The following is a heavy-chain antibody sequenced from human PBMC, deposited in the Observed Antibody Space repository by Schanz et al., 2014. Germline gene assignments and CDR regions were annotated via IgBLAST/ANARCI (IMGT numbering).Heavy chain of an antibody. CDR2: MNESHSTI. CDR3: AKYRGYYRVSGSYRELEY. D-gene: IGHD3-10*01. Sequence: EVHLLESGGGLVPPGGSLRLSCAASGFSFSSYAMGWVRQARGKGLEWVSAMNESHSTIYYADSVRGRFTISRDNAENTLFLQMNSLRAEDTAVYYCAKYRGYYRVSGSYRELEYWGQGTLLTVSS. J-gene: IGHJ4*02. CDR1: GFSFSSYA. V-gene: IGHV3-23*01.